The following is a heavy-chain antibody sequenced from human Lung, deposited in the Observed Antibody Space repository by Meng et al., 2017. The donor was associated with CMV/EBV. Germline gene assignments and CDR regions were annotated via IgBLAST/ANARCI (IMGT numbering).Heavy chain of an antibody. CDR2: ISWNSGSI. V-gene: IGHV3-9*01. CDR3: AKDLRPRYNWNYDYYYGMDV. CDR1: GFTFDDYA. D-gene: IGHD1-20*01. J-gene: IGHJ6*02. Sequence: GGSLRLXCAVSGFTFDDYAMHWVRQAPGKGLEWVSGISWNSGSIGYADSVKGRFTISRDNAKNSLYLQMNSLRAEDTALYYCAKDLRPRYNWNYDYYYGMDVWGQGTTVTVSS.